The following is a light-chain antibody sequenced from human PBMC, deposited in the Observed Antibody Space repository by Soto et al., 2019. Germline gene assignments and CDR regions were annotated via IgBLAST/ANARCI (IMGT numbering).Light chain of an antibody. V-gene: IGLV2-14*01. CDR1: SSDIGRYNY. CDR2: DVS. CDR3: SSYISSSTYV. J-gene: IGLJ1*01. Sequence: QSVLTQPASVSGSPGQSITISCTGTSSDIGRYNYVSWYQQYPGKAPKFMIYDVSNRPSGGSNRFSGSKSGNTAYLTISGLQAEDEADYYCSSYISSSTYVFGTGTKVT.